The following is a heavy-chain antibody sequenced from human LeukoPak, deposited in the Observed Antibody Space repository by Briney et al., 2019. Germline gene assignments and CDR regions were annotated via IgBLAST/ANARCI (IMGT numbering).Heavy chain of an antibody. CDR1: GYTFTSYY. CDR2: INPTGGST. CDR3: ARVGTTGATADN. J-gene: IGHJ4*02. Sequence: ASVKVSCKASGYTFTSYYMHWVRQAPGQGLEWMGLINPTGGSTGYAQKFQGRVTMTSDTSTSTVYMELKSLTSEDTAVYFCARVGTTGATADNWGQGTLVTVSS. V-gene: IGHV1-46*01. D-gene: IGHD4-11*01.